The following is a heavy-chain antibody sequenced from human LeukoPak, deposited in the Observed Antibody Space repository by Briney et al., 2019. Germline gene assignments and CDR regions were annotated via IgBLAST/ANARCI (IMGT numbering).Heavy chain of an antibody. D-gene: IGHD6-19*01. CDR3: ARNKYTSGWSTFDY. J-gene: IGHJ4*02. CDR2: IYYSGST. Sequence: SETLSLTCTVSGGSISSSSYYWGWIRQPPGKGLEWIGSIYYSGSTYYTPSLKTRVTISADTSKNQFSLKLSSVTAADTAVYYCARNKYTSGWSTFDYWGQGTLVTVSS. CDR1: GGSISSSSYY. V-gene: IGHV4-39*01.